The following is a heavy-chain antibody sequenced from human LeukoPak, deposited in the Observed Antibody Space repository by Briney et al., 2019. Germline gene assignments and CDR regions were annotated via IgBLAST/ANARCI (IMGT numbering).Heavy chain of an antibody. CDR3: ARDHYYDSSGYYWGYYYYGMDV. D-gene: IGHD3-22*01. J-gene: IGHJ6*02. V-gene: IGHV4-30-4*08. Sequence: SETLSLTCAVYGGSFSGYYWSWIRQPPGKGLEWIGYIYYSGSTYYNPSLKSRVTISVDTSKNQFSLKLSSVTAADTAVYYCARDHYYDSSGYYWGYYYYGMDVRGQGTTVTVSS. CDR2: IYYSGST. CDR1: GGSFSGYY.